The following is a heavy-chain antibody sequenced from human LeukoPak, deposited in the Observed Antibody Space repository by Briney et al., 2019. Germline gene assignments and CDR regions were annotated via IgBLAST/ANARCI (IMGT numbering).Heavy chain of an antibody. CDR3: ARDQYDILTGYYTPGGSDY. V-gene: IGHV1-2*04. J-gene: IGHJ4*02. Sequence: ASVKVSCKASGYTFTGYYMHWVRQAPGQGLEWMGWINPNSGGTNYAQKFQGWVTMTRDTSISTAYMELSSLRSEDTAVYYCARDQYDILTGYYTPGGSDYWGQGTLVTVSS. D-gene: IGHD3-9*01. CDR2: INPNSGGT. CDR1: GYTFTGYY.